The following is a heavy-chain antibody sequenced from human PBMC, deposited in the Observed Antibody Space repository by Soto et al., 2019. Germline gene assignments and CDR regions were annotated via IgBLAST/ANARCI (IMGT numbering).Heavy chain of an antibody. J-gene: IGHJ3*02. D-gene: IGHD4-17*01. Sequence: QLQLQESGPGLVKPSETLSLVCTVSGGSMRNSRYYWGWIRQPPGKGLEWIGGIYYSGATYYKSSLERRVIISVDTSSNQLSLRLSSVTAADTAVYYCARTDEVSLYGDGPFHSWGQGTMVNVSS. CDR2: IYYSGAT. CDR3: ARTDEVSLYGDGPFHS. V-gene: IGHV4-39*01. CDR1: GGSMRNSRYY.